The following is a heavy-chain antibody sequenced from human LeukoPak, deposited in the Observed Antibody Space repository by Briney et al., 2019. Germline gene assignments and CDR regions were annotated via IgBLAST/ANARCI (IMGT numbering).Heavy chain of an antibody. D-gene: IGHD2-15*01. CDR3: ASPPGYCSGGSCYHGFDY. CDR1: GGTFSSYT. J-gene: IGHJ4*02. CDR2: IIPILGIA. Sequence: SVKVSCKASGGTFSSYTISWGRQAPGQGLEWMGRIIPILGIANYAQKFQGRVTITAEKSTSTAYMELSSLRSEDTAVYYCASPPGYCSGGSCYHGFDYWGQGTLVTVSS. V-gene: IGHV1-69*02.